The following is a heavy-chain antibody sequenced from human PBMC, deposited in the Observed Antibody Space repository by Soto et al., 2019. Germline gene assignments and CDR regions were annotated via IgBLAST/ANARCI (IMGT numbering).Heavy chain of an antibody. CDR1: VGSFSGYY. CDR3: ARGIATGQLDP. CDR2: INHSGST. J-gene: IGHJ5*02. V-gene: IGHV4-34*01. Sequence: ETLSLTCAVYVGSFSGYYWSWIRQPPGKGLEWIGEINHSGSTNYNPSLKSRVTISVDTSKNQFSLKLSSVTAADTAVYYCARGIATGQLDPWGQGTLVTVSS. D-gene: IGHD2-15*01.